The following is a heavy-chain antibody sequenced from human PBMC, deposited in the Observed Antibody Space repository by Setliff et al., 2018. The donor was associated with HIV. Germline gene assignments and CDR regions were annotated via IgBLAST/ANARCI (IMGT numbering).Heavy chain of an antibody. V-gene: IGHV3-7*05. J-gene: IGHJ3*02. CDR2: IKQDGSEK. CDR1: GFTFSSYW. D-gene: IGHD6-13*01. Sequence: AGGSLRLSCAASGFTFSSYWMSWVRQAPGKGLEWVANIKQDGSEKYYVDSVKGRFTISRDNAKNSLYLQMNSLRAEDTAVYYCARHRHTAAGTLDAFDIWGQGMMVTVSS. CDR3: ARHRHTAAGTLDAFDI.